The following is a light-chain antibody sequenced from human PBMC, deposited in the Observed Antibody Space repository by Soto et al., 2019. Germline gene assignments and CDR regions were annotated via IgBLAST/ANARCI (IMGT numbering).Light chain of an antibody. V-gene: IGKV3-15*01. CDR3: QQYDYWPRT. Sequence: EIVVTQSPATLSVSPGESATLSCRASQSITSSKLAWYQQKPGQAPRLLIYGASNRATGIPARFSGSGSGTEFTLTISSLQPEDFAVYYCQQYDYWPRTFGQGTKVEIK. CDR1: QSITSSK. CDR2: GAS. J-gene: IGKJ1*01.